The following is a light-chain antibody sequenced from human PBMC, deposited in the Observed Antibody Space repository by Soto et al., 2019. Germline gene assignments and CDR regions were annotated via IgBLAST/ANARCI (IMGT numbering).Light chain of an antibody. CDR3: QSYDTSLSVV. V-gene: IGLV1-40*01. CDR2: GNS. J-gene: IGLJ2*01. Sequence: QAVVTQPPSVSGAPGQRVTISCTGSSSNIGAGYVVHWYQQLPGTAPKLLIYGNSNRPSGVPDRFSGSKSGTSASLAITGLQAEDEADYYCQSYDTSLSVVFGGGTKLTVL. CDR1: SSNIGAGYV.